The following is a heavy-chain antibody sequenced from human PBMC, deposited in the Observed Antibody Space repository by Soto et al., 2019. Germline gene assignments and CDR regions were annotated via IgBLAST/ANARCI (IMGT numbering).Heavy chain of an antibody. V-gene: IGHV3-9*01. CDR1: GISFDDYA. CDR3: AKDTAPGFYDANGHLDY. D-gene: IGHD2-8*01. Sequence: GGSLRLSCVVSGISFDDYAMHWVRQVPGKRLAWVSGINWDSGDIGYADSVKGRFTISRDNAKNSLYLQMNSLKTEDTALYYCAKDTAPGFYDANGHLDYWGQGXPVTVSS. CDR2: INWDSGDI. J-gene: IGHJ4*02.